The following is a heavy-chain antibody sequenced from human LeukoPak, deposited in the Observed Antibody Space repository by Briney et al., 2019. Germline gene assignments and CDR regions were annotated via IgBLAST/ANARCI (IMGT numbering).Heavy chain of an antibody. CDR2: MNPNSGGT. CDR3: ARQGSNSSGWYPVDD. CDR1: GYTSTAYY. V-gene: IGHV1-2*02. J-gene: IGHJ4*02. Sequence: DSVKVSCKTSGYTSTAYYIHWLRQAPGQGLEWMGWMNPNSGGTKYAQTFQGRVTLTRDTSISTAYLELSSLTSDDTAVYFCARQGSNSSGWYPVDDWGQGTLVTVYS. D-gene: IGHD6-19*01.